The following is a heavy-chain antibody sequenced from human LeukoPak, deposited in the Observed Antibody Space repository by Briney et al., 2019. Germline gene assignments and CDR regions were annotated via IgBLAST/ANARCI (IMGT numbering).Heavy chain of an antibody. J-gene: IGHJ4*02. Sequence: GGSLRLSCAASGFTFSSYWMSWVRPAPGKGLGWVAFIKEDGSMKYYVDSVKGRFTISRDNAQNSLNLQMNNLRVEDTAVYYCVRDRGSRAGSDYWGQGTRVTVSS. D-gene: IGHD3-10*01. CDR3: VRDRGSRAGSDY. V-gene: IGHV3-7*01. CDR1: GFTFSSYW. CDR2: IKEDGSMK.